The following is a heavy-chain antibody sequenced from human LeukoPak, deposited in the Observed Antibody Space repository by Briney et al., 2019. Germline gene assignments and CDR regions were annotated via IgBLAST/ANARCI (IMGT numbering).Heavy chain of an antibody. CDR1: GDSVRSASYY. CDR2: IYTSESI. D-gene: IGHD6-13*01. CDR3: ARDDVGITAAGSV. V-gene: IGHV4-61*02. J-gene: IGHJ4*02. Sequence: PSQTLSLTCTVSGDSVRSASYYWSWIRQPAGKGLEWIGRIYTSESIYYNPSLKSRVTMSLDTSRNQISLKLSSVTAADTAVYYCARDDVGITAAGSVWGQGTLVTVSS.